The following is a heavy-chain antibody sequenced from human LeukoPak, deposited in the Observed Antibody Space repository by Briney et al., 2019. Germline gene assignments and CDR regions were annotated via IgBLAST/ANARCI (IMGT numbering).Heavy chain of an antibody. CDR1: GGSISSSTYY. V-gene: IGHV4-39*07. CDR2: IYYSGST. CDR3: ARASRGDGYNSY. D-gene: IGHD5-24*01. J-gene: IGHJ4*02. Sequence: PSETLSLTCTVSGGSISSSTYYWGWIRQPPGKGLESIGSIYYSGSTYYNPSLKSRVTISIDTSNNQFSLKLNSVTAADTAVYYCARASRGDGYNSYWGQGTLVTVSS.